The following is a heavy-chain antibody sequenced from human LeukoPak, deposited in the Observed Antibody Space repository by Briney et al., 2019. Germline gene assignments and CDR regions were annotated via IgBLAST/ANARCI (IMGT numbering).Heavy chain of an antibody. Sequence: SQTLSLTCAVSGGSISSGGYSWSWIRQPPGKGLEWIGYIYHSGSTYYNPSLKSRVTTSVDRSKNQFSLKLSSVTAADTAVYYCARGPGGGNSPRAGYAFDIWGQGTMVTVSS. CDR3: ARGPGGGNSPRAGYAFDI. V-gene: IGHV4-30-2*01. D-gene: IGHD4-23*01. CDR1: GGSISSGGYS. CDR2: IYHSGST. J-gene: IGHJ3*02.